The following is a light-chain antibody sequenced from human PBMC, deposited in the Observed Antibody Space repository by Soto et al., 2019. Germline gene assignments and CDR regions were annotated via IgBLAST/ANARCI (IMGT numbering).Light chain of an antibody. Sequence: EIVMTQSPATLSVSPGERATLSCRASQSVSSNLAWYQQKPGQAPRLLIYGASTLATGIPARFSGSGSGTEFTLPISSLQSEDFAVYYCQQYNNWPPGTFGQGTKVEIK. V-gene: IGKV3-15*01. CDR1: QSVSSN. CDR2: GAS. CDR3: QQYNNWPPGT. J-gene: IGKJ1*01.